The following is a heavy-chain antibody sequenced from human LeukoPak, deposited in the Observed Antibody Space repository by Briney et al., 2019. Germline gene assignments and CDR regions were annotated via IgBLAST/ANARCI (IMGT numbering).Heavy chain of an antibody. J-gene: IGHJ4*02. CDR3: ARVYYDSSGYLDY. V-gene: IGHV1-2*02. D-gene: IGHD3-22*01. CDR1: GYTFTGYY. Sequence: ASVKVSCKASGYTFTGYYMHWVRQAPGQGLEWMGWINPNSGGTNYAQKFQGRVTVTRDTSISTAYMELSRLRSDDTAVYYCARVYYDSSGYLDYWGQGTLVTVSS. CDR2: INPNSGGT.